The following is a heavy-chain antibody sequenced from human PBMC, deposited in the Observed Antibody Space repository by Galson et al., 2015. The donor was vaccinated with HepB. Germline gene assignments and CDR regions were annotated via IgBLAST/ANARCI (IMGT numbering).Heavy chain of an antibody. CDR1: GYTFTSYA. D-gene: IGHD3-10*02. Sequence: SVKVSCKASGYTFTSYAMNWVRQAPGQGLEWMGWINTNTGNPTYAQGFTGRFVFSLDTSVSTAYLQISSLKAEDTAVYYCARGGAVRVLGWFDPWGQGTLVTVSS. CDR3: ARGGAVRVLGWFDP. J-gene: IGHJ5*02. CDR2: INTNTGNP. V-gene: IGHV7-4-1*02.